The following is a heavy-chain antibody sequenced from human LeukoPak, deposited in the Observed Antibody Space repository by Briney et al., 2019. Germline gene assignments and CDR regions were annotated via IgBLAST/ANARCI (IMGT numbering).Heavy chain of an antibody. CDR1: GGTFSSYA. J-gene: IGHJ2*01. Sequence: SVKVSCKASGGTFSSYAISWVRQAPGQGLDRMGRIIPILGIANYAQKFQGRVTITADKSTSTAFMELSTLRSEDTAVYYCARAEDDYGGKVGTWYFDLWGRGTLVTVSS. CDR3: ARAEDDYGGKVGTWYFDL. CDR2: IIPILGIA. V-gene: IGHV1-69*04. D-gene: IGHD4-23*01.